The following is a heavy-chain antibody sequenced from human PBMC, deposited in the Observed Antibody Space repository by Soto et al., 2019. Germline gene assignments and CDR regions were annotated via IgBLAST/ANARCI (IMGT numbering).Heavy chain of an antibody. CDR3: AASGSGSYGVNYYYYMEV. D-gene: IGHD3-10*01. Sequence: ASLKVSCKTSGYTFTSYYMHCVRHTNGQGLEWMGIINPSGGSTSYAQKFQGRVTMTRDTSTSTVYMELSSLRSEDTAVYYCAASGSGSYGVNYYYYMEVWGKGTTVTVSS. V-gene: IGHV1-46*01. CDR2: INPSGGST. J-gene: IGHJ6*03. CDR1: GYTFTSYY.